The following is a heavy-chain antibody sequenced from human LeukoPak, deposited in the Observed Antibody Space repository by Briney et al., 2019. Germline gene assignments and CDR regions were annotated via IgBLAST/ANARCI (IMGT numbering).Heavy chain of an antibody. D-gene: IGHD3-10*01. Sequence: SVKVSCKASGGTFSSYAISWVRQAPGQGLEWMGGIIPIFGTANYAQKFQGRVTTTADESTSTAYMELSSLRSEDTAVYYCARFDGSGVNWFDPWGQGTLVTVSS. J-gene: IGHJ5*02. V-gene: IGHV1-69*13. CDR2: IIPIFGTA. CDR1: GGTFSSYA. CDR3: ARFDGSGVNWFDP.